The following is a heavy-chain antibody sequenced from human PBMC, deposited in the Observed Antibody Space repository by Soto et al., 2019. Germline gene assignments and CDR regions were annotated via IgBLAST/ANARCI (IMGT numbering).Heavy chain of an antibody. Sequence: SETLSLTCTVSGGSMSSYYWSWIRQPPGKGLEWIGYIYYSGNTNYNPSLKSRVTISVDTSKNQFSLKLSSVTAADTALYYCATASGYDYEPFDYWGQGTLVTVSS. CDR3: ATASGYDYEPFDY. CDR1: GGSMSSYY. V-gene: IGHV4-59*01. D-gene: IGHD5-12*01. CDR2: IYYSGNT. J-gene: IGHJ4*02.